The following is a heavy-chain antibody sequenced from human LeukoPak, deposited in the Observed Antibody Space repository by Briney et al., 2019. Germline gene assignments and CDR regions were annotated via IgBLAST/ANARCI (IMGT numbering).Heavy chain of an antibody. V-gene: IGHV4-34*01. CDR2: INHSGST. D-gene: IGHD6-13*01. Sequence: KPSETLSLTCAVYGGSFSGYYWSSIRQPPGKGLEWIGEINHSGSTNYNPSLKSRVTISVDTSKNQFSLKLSAVTAADTAVYYCARGLGSWRYWGQGTLVTVSS. CDR3: ARGLGSWRY. J-gene: IGHJ4*02. CDR1: GGSFSGYY.